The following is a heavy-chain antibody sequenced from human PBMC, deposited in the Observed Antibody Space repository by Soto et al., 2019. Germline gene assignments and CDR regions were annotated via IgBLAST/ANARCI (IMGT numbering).Heavy chain of an antibody. J-gene: IGHJ5*02. V-gene: IGHV3-30-3*01. CDR3: ARGDGSGSLGLPHNNWFDH. Sequence: QVQLVESGGGVVQPGRSLRLSCAASGFTFSSYAMHWVRQAPGKGLEWVAVISYDGSNKYYADSVKGRFTISRDNSKNPLYLQMNSLRAEDTAVYYCARGDGSGSLGLPHNNWFDHWGQGTLVTVSS. CDR1: GFTFSSYA. D-gene: IGHD3-10*01. CDR2: ISYDGSNK.